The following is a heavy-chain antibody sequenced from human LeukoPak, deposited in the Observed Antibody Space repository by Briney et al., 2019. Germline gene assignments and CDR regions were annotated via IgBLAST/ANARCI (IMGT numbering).Heavy chain of an antibody. V-gene: IGHV3-7*01. D-gene: IGHD6-6*01. CDR1: GFTFSSYW. CDR3: ARASSASRPSDY. Sequence: GGSLRLSCAASGFTFSSYWMSWVRQAPGKGLEWVANIKQDGSEKYYVHSVKGRFTISRDNAKNSLYLQLNSLRAEDTAVYNCARASSASRPSDYWGQGTLVTVSS. CDR2: IKQDGSEK. J-gene: IGHJ4*02.